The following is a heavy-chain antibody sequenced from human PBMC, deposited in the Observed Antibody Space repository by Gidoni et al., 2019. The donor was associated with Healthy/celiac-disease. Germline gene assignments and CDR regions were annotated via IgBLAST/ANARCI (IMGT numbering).Heavy chain of an antibody. Sequence: EVQLVESGGGLVKPGGSLRLSCAASGFTFSNAWMSWVRQAPGKGLEWVGRIKSKTDGGTTDYAAPVKGRFTISRDDSKNTLYLQMNSLKTEDTAVYYCTTLTYYYGSGSSESFDYWGQGTLVTVSS. CDR1: GFTFSNAW. D-gene: IGHD3-10*01. J-gene: IGHJ4*02. CDR3: TTLTYYYGSGSSESFDY. CDR2: IKSKTDGGTT. V-gene: IGHV3-15*01.